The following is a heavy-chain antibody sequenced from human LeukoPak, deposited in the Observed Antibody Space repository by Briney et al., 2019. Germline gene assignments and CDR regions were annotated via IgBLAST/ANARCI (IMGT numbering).Heavy chain of an antibody. V-gene: IGHV4-34*01. CDR1: GGSFSGYY. Sequence: ASETLSLTCAVYGGSFSGYYWSWIRQPPGKGLEWIGEINHSGSTNYNPSLKSRVTISVDTSKNQFSLKLSSVTAADTAVYYCASRRAVAGTGYWGQGTLVTVSS. CDR3: ASRRAVAGTGY. J-gene: IGHJ4*02. CDR2: INHSGST. D-gene: IGHD6-19*01.